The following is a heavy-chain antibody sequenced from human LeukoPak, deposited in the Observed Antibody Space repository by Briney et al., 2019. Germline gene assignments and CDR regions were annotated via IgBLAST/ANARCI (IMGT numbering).Heavy chain of an antibody. CDR2: INPNSGGT. D-gene: IGHD6-19*01. CDR1: GYTFTDYY. Sequence: GASVTVSCKASGYTFTDYYIHWVRQAPGQGLEWMGWINPNSGGTNYAQKFQGRVTMTRDTSISAAYMDLSSLRSDDTAVYYCARHRSSGRDFDYWVQGTLVTVSS. CDR3: ARHRSSGRDFDY. J-gene: IGHJ4*02. V-gene: IGHV1-2*02.